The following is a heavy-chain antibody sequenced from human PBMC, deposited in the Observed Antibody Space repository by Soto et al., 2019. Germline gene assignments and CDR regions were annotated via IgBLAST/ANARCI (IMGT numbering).Heavy chain of an antibody. V-gene: IGHV3-30-3*01. CDR2: ISYDGSNK. D-gene: IGHD3-10*02. CDR1: GFTFSSYA. J-gene: IGHJ5*02. Sequence: QPGGSLRLSCAASGFTFSSYAIHWVRQAPGKGLEWVAVISYDGSNKYYADSVKGRFTISRDNSKNTLYLQMNSLRSEDTAVYYCARDVGLGSGSYYWFVPWGQGTLVTVSS. CDR3: ARDVGLGSGSYYWFVP.